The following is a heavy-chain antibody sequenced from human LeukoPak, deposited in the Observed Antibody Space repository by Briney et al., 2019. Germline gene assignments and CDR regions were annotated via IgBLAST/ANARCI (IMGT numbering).Heavy chain of an antibody. J-gene: IGHJ6*02. CDR1: GGSFSGYY. CDR2: INHSGST. V-gene: IGHV4-34*01. D-gene: IGHD3-22*01. CDR3: ARERKITMIVNRNYYYYGMDV. Sequence: ASETLSLTCAVYGGSFSGYYWSWIRQPPGKGLEWVGEINHSGSTNYNPSLKSRVTISVDTSKNQFSLKLSSVTAADTAVYYCARERKITMIVNRNYYYYGMDVWGQGTTVTVSS.